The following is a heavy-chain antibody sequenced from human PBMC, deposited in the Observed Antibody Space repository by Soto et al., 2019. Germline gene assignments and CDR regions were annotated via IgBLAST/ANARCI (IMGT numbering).Heavy chain of an antibody. D-gene: IGHD5-18*01. J-gene: IGHJ6*02. Sequence: GDSLKISCKGSGYSFTSYWIGWVSQMPGKGLEWMGIIYPGDSDTRYSPSFQGQVTISADKPISTAYLQWSSLKASDTAMYYCARHNRGYSYGYNYYGMDVWGQGTTVTVSS. V-gene: IGHV5-51*01. CDR2: IYPGDSDT. CDR1: GYSFTSYW. CDR3: ARHNRGYSYGYNYYGMDV.